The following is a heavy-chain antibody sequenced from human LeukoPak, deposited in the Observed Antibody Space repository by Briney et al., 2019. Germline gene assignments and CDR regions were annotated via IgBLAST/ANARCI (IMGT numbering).Heavy chain of an antibody. CDR3: AKDSGIVVVYFDY. J-gene: IGHJ4*02. CDR2: ISYDGSNK. D-gene: IGHD3-22*01. V-gene: IGHV3-30*18. Sequence: PGRSLRLSCTASGFTFSSYGIHWVRQAAGKGLEWVAFISYDGSNKFYTDSVKGRFTISRDNSKNTLYLQMNSLRTEDTAVLYCAKDSGIVVVYFDYWGQGTLVTVSS. CDR1: GFTFSSYG.